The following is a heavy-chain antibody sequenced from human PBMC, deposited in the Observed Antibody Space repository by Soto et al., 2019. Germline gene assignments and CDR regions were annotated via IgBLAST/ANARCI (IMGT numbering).Heavy chain of an antibody. J-gene: IGHJ6*01. CDR1: GFTFSNYG. CDR2: ISSSSSTI. Sequence: PGGSLRLSCPASGFTFSNYGMNWVRQAPGKGLEWVSYISSSSSTIYYADSVKGRFTISRDNAKNSLYLQMNSLRDEDTAVYYCARDKSVLYCSGGYGAGMDVWGRRTT. CDR3: ARDKSVLYCSGGYGAGMDV. D-gene: IGHD3-10*01. V-gene: IGHV3-48*02.